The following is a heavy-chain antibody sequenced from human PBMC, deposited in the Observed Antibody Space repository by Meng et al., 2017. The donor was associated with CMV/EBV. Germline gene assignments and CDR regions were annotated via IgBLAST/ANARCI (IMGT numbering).Heavy chain of an antibody. J-gene: IGHJ6*02. CDR2: ISGSGGST. CDR3: TKRVLWGAVGLAAFDGMGV. Sequence: GESLKISCAASGFTFSSYAMSWVRQAPGKGLEWVSAISGSGGSTYYADSVKGRFTISRDNSKNTLYLQMNSLRAKDTAVYYCTKRVLWGAVGLAAFDGMGVWGQGTTVTVSS. D-gene: IGHD3-16*01. CDR1: GFTFSSYA. V-gene: IGHV3-23*01.